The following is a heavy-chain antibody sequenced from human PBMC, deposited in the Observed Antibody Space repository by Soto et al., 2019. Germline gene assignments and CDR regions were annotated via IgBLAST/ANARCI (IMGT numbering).Heavy chain of an antibody. CDR3: AGDGQVAPNGHQLMDV. CDR1: GYALSDNG. V-gene: IGHV1-18*04. D-gene: IGHD1-1*01. J-gene: IGHJ6*02. CDR2: ISTYTGKT. Sequence: QVQLVQSGAEVKKPGASVKVSCKASGYALSDNGVSWVRQAPGQGREWMGWISTYTGKTNYAQKFQDRVTLTTDTTMGKAYMELRSLAPDDTAVYFFAGDGQVAPNGHQLMDVWGQGPTVTVSS.